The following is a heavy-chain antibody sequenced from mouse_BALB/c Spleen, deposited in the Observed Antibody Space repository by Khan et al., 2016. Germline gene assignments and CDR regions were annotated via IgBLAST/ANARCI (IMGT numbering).Heavy chain of an antibody. CDR3: ARGDYGNYAAD. D-gene: IGHD2-1*01. J-gene: IGHJ3*01. Sequence: VQLQQSGAELVRPGASVKLSCKASGFNIKDNFIHWVKQRPEQGLECIGWIDPENGNTIYAPKFQGRASITADTSSNTAYLQLSSLTSEDTAVYYCARGDYGNYAADWGQGAMVTVSA. CDR2: IDPENGNT. CDR1: GFNIKDNF. V-gene: IGHV14-1*02.